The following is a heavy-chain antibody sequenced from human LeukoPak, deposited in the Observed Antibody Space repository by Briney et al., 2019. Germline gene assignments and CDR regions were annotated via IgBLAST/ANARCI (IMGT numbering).Heavy chain of an antibody. Sequence: SETLSLTCTVSGGSISSGGYYWSWIRQHPGKGLEWIGYIYYSGSIYYNPSLKSRVTISVETSKNQFSLKLSSVTAADTAVYYCASVGYVFSGIDYWGQGTLVTVSS. V-gene: IGHV4-31*03. CDR3: ASVGYVFSGIDY. D-gene: IGHD3-3*01. CDR1: GGSISSGGYY. J-gene: IGHJ4*02. CDR2: IYYSGSI.